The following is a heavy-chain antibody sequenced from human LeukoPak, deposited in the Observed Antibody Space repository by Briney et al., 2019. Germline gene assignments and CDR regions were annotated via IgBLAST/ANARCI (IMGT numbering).Heavy chain of an antibody. CDR2: INHSGST. CDR1: GGSISSYY. Sequence: SETLSLTCTVSGGSISSYYWSWIRQTPGKGLEWIGEINHSGSTNYNPSLKSRVTISVDTSKNQFSLKLSSVTAADTAVYYCARRVATITFLRGQENWFDPWGQGTLVTVSS. V-gene: IGHV4-34*01. J-gene: IGHJ5*02. D-gene: IGHD5-12*01. CDR3: ARRVATITFLRGQENWFDP.